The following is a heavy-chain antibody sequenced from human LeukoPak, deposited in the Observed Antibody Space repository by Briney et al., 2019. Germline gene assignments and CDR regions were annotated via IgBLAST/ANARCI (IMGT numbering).Heavy chain of an antibody. J-gene: IGHJ3*02. CDR3: AKDGHSGSYQNGAFDI. CDR1: GFTFSSYG. V-gene: IGHV3-33*06. D-gene: IGHD1-26*01. CDR2: IWYDGSNK. Sequence: GGSLRLSCAASGFTFSSYGMHWVRQAPGKGLEWVAVIWYDGSNKYYADSVKGRFTISRDNSKNTLYLQMNSLRAEDTAVYYCAKDGHSGSYQNGAFDIWSQGTMVTVSS.